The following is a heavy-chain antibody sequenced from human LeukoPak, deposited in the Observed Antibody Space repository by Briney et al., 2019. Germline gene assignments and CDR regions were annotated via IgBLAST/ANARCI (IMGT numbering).Heavy chain of an antibody. CDR3: ARDRGGSYFDY. J-gene: IGHJ4*02. CDR1: GFTFSSYA. D-gene: IGHD1-26*01. Sequence: GGSLRLSCAASGFTFSSYAMHWVRQAPGKGLERVAVISYDGSNKYYADSVKGRFTISRDNSKNTLYLQMNSLRAEDTAVYYCARDRGGSYFDYWGQGALVTVSS. CDR2: ISYDGSNK. V-gene: IGHV3-30-3*01.